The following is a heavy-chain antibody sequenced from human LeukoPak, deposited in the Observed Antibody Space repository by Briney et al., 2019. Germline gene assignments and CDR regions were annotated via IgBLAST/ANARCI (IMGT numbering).Heavy chain of an antibody. Sequence: SETLSLTCTVSGDSISSSDYYWSWIRQPPGKGLEWIGYIYYSGSTYYNPSLKSRVTISVDTSKNQFSLKLSSVTAADTAVYYCAREGSPHYYDSSGYYFDYWGQGTLVTVSS. CDR2: IYYSGST. J-gene: IGHJ4*02. D-gene: IGHD3-22*01. CDR1: GDSISSSDYY. V-gene: IGHV4-30-4*08. CDR3: AREGSPHYYDSSGYYFDY.